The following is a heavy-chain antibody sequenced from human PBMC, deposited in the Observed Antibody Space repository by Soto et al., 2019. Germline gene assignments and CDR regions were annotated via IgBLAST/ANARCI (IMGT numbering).Heavy chain of an antibody. J-gene: IGHJ4*02. V-gene: IGHV1-69*04. Sequence: VQLEQSGAEVKKAGSSVKVSCKASGGTFSSYTISWVRQAPGEGLEWMGRIIPILGIANYAQKFQGRVTITADKSTSTAYMELSSLRSEDTAVYYCARGGSWLQFKVGYYFDYWGQGTLVTVSS. D-gene: IGHD3-16*01. CDR2: IIPILGIA. CDR1: GGTFSSYT. CDR3: ARGGSWLQFKVGYYFDY.